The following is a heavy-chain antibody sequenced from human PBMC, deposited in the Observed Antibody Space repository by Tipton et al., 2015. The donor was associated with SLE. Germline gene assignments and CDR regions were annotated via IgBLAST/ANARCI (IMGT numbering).Heavy chain of an antibody. CDR3: ARPWAEDLGY. V-gene: IGHV1-46*01. J-gene: IGHJ4*02. Sequence: QLVQSGAEVKKPGASVKVSCKTSGYTFRDYYMHWVRQAPGQGLEWMGLINPSGGYTSYSQNFQDRVTLTRDTSTSTFYMELNNLSSEDTAVYYCARPWAEDLGYWGQGTLVTVSS. CDR1: GYTFRDYY. CDR2: INPSGGYT. D-gene: IGHD3-16*01.